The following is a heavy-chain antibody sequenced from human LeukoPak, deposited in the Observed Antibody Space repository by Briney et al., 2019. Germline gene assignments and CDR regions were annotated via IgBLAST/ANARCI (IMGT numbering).Heavy chain of an antibody. CDR1: GGSISSSSYY. CDR3: AREPPSYSNTLFDY. J-gene: IGHJ4*02. Sequence: SETLSLTCTVSGGSISSSSYYWGWIRQPPGKGLEWIGSIYYSGSTYYNPSLKSRVTISVDTSKNQFSLKLSSMTAADTAVYYCAREPPSYSNTLFDYWGQGTLVTVSS. CDR2: IYYSGST. D-gene: IGHD6-13*01. V-gene: IGHV4-39*07.